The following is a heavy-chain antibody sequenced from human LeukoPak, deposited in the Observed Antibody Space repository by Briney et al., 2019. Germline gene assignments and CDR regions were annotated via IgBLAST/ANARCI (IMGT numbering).Heavy chain of an antibody. CDR3: ARHSSSVRGVITN. V-gene: IGHV4-59*08. CDR2: IDNSGSA. Sequence: PSETLSLTCTVSGGSMRSYYWSWIRQPPGKGLDWIGYIDNSGSANYNPSLKGRVTISVDTSKNQFSLKLTSVTAADTAVYFCARHSSSVRGVITNWGQGALVTVSS. D-gene: IGHD3-10*01. CDR1: GGSMRSYY. J-gene: IGHJ4*02.